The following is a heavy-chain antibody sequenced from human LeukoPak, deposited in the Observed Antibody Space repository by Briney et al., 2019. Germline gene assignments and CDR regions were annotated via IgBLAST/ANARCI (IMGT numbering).Heavy chain of an antibody. CDR2: IRYDESDK. CDR1: GFTFSTYG. D-gene: IGHD1-1*01. J-gene: IGHJ3*02. Sequence: GGSLRLSCVASGFTFSTYGMHWIRQAPGKGLEWVAFIRYDESDKYYADSVKGRFTISRDNSKNTLYLQMTSLRAEDTAEYYCAKSLFTSATGTGRAFHIWGQGTMVTVSS. CDR3: AKSLFTSATGTGRAFHI. V-gene: IGHV3-30*02.